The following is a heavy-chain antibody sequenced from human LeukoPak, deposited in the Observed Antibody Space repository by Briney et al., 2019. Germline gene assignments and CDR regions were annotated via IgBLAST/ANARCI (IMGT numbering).Heavy chain of an antibody. J-gene: IGHJ4*02. Sequence: GGSLRLSCAASGFTFSSYAMSWVRQAPGKGLEWVSAISGSGGSTYYADSVKGRFTISRHNSKNTLHLQMNSLRAEDTAVYYCARRLGAAAGPSDYWGQGTLVTVSS. V-gene: IGHV3-23*01. D-gene: IGHD6-13*01. CDR3: ARRLGAAAGPSDY. CDR1: GFTFSSYA. CDR2: ISGSGGST.